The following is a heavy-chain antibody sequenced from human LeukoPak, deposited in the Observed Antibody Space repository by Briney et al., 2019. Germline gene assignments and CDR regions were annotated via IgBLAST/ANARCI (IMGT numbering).Heavy chain of an antibody. CDR2: IIPIFGTA. CDR1: GGTFSSYA. CDR3: ASTLETYGLWGYYMDV. Sequence: GASVKVSCKASGGTFSSYAISWVRQAPGQGLELMGRIIPIFGTANYAHKFQGRVTITTDESTSTAYMELSSLRSEDTAVYYCASTLETYGLWGYYMDVWGKGTTVTVSS. V-gene: IGHV1-69*05. D-gene: IGHD2-8*01. J-gene: IGHJ6*03.